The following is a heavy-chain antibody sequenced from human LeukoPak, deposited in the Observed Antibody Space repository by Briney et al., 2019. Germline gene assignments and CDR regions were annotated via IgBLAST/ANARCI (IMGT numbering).Heavy chain of an antibody. CDR3: ARGRNYGMDV. CDR2: IYSGGST. V-gene: IGHV3-53*01. Sequence: GGSLRLSCAASGFTVSSNYMSRVRQAPGKGLEWVSVIYSGGSTNYADSVKGRFTFPRDNSKNTVYLQMNSLRAEDTAVYYCARGRNYGMDVWGQGTTVTVSS. J-gene: IGHJ6*02. CDR1: GFTVSSNY.